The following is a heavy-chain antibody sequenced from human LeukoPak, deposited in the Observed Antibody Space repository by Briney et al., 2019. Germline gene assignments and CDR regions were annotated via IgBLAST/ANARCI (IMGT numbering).Heavy chain of an antibody. D-gene: IGHD3-3*01. J-gene: IGHJ4*02. V-gene: IGHV1-24*01. CDR2: FDPEEAKM. Sequence: ASGKVSCKVSGYSVTELSMQWVRQAPGKGLECLGGFDPEEAKMVYAQKFQGRVTMTEDTSTDTAYMELRGLTSEDTAVYYCATRSGDFWSGYVDWGQGTLVAASS. CDR1: GYSVTELS. CDR3: ATRSGDFWSGYVD.